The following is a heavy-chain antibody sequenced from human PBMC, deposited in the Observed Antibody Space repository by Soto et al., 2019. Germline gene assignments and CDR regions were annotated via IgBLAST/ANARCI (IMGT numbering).Heavy chain of an antibody. V-gene: IGHV2-5*02. CDR1: GFSLSTSGVG. D-gene: IGHD7-27*01. J-gene: IGHJ4*02. Sequence: QITLKESGPPRVKPTQTLTLTCTFSGFSLSTSGVGVGWIRQTPGKALEWLAVIYWDDDKRYSPSLKSRLTIAKDTSKNEVVLTMAYMDPLDTGTYFCAHRGYMNGNWDRGYFDYWGQGSLVTVSS. CDR3: AHRGYMNGNWDRGYFDY. CDR2: IYWDDDK.